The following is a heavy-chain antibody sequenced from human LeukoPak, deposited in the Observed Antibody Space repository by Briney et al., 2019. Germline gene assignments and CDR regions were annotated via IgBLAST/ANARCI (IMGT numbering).Heavy chain of an antibody. CDR3: ARRGSSSSWANWFDP. V-gene: IGHV4-59*08. D-gene: IGHD6-13*01. J-gene: IGHJ5*02. Sequence: SETLSLTCTVSGGSISSYYWSWIRQPPGKGLEWIGYIYYSGSTNYNPSLKSRVTISVDTSKNQFSLKLSSVTAADTAVYYCARRGSSSSWANWFDPWGQGTLVTVSS. CDR2: IYYSGST. CDR1: GGSISSYY.